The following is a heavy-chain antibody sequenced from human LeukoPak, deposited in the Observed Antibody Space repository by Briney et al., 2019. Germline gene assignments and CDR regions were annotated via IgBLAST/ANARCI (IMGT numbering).Heavy chain of an antibody. J-gene: IGHJ4*02. CDR2: ISSSSSYI. Sequence: NTGGSLRLSCAASGFTFSSYWMSWVRQAPGKGLEWVSSISSSSSYIYYADSVKGRFTISRDNAKNSLYLQMNSLRAEDTAVYYCAREWDSRDLRDYWGQGTLVTVSS. CDR3: AREWDSRDLRDY. D-gene: IGHD3-22*01. CDR1: GFTFSSYW. V-gene: IGHV3-21*01.